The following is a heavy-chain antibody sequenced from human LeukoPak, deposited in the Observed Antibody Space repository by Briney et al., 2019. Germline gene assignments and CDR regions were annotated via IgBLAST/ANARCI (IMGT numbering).Heavy chain of an antibody. D-gene: IGHD6-19*01. J-gene: IGHJ4*02. CDR2: INHSGST. CDR1: GGSFSGYY. CDR3: ARGSSGWKPIDY. V-gene: IGHV4-34*01. Sequence: SETLSLTCAVYGGSFSGYYWSWIRQPPGKGLEWIGEINHSGSTNYNPSLKSRVTISVDTSKNQSSLKLSSVTAADTAVYYCARGSSGWKPIDYWGQGTLVTVSS.